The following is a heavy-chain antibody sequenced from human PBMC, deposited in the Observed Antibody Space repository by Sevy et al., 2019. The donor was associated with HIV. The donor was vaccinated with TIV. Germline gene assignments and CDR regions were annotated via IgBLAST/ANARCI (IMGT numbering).Heavy chain of an antibody. J-gene: IGHJ3*02. V-gene: IGHV4-38-2*02. CDR3: SSFGRLIIINDDTFEI. D-gene: IGHD3-9*01. CDR2: IYHDGST. Sequence: SETLSLTCTVSGYSISSAYSWGWIRQPPGKGLEWMANIYHDGSTYYNPSLNSRVTISIDTSKNQFSLKLSSVTAADTAVYYCSSFGRLIIINDDTFEIWGQGTMVTVSS. CDR1: GYSISSAYS.